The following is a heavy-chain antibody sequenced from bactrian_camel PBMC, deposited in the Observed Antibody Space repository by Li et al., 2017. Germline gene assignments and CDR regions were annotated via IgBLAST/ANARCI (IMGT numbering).Heavy chain of an antibody. CDR3: ALDRLRCLTSTPFSFQDYKH. J-gene: IGHJ4*01. D-gene: IGHD2*01. Sequence: VQLVESGGGSVQAGGSLRLSCADSGYTYSVLCWGWFRQGPGKERERVAAIATGGGSAYYADSVKGRFNISHDNDRKTVYLQMNSLKPEDTAMYYCALDRLRCLTSTPFSFQDYKHWGQGTQVTVS. V-gene: IGHV3S40*01. CDR1: GYTYSVLC. CDR2: IATGGGSA.